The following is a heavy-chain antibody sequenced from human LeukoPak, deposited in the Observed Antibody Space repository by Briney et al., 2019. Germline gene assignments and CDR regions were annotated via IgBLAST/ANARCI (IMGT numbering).Heavy chain of an antibody. Sequence: SQTLSLTCAISGDSVASNNGAWNWIRQSPSRGLEWLGRTYHRSKWYNDYAMPMKGRISINPDTSKNQFSLQVNSVTPEDTAIYYCARDLGTSGWYTFDYWGQGTLVTVSS. CDR3: ARDLGTSGWYTFDY. CDR2: TYHRSKWYN. J-gene: IGHJ4*02. D-gene: IGHD6-19*01. V-gene: IGHV6-1*01. CDR1: GDSVASNNGA.